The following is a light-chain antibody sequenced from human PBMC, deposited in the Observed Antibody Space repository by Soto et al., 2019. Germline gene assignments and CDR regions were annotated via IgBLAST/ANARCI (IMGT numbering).Light chain of an antibody. CDR2: YAS. CDR1: QSVSGD. J-gene: IGKJ5*01. Sequence: EIVLTQSPATLSLSPGERATLSCRASQSVSGDLAWYQQKPGQAPRLLSSYASSRATGIPDRFSGSGSGTHFTLTISRLEPEDFAVYYCQQHGISHITFGQGTRLEIK. V-gene: IGKV3-20*01. CDR3: QQHGISHIT.